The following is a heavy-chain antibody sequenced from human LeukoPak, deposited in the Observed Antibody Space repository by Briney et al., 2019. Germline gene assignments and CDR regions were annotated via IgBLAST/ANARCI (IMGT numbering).Heavy chain of an antibody. J-gene: IGHJ4*02. CDR1: GFTFSSYA. V-gene: IGHV3-30*04. Sequence: PGGSLRLSCAASGFTFSSYAMHWVRQAPGKGLEWVAVISYDGSNKYYADSVKGRFTISRDNSKNMLYLQMNSLRAEDTAVYYCAKDTGDYIDYWGQGTLVTVSS. D-gene: IGHD2-8*02. CDR2: ISYDGSNK. CDR3: AKDTGDYIDY.